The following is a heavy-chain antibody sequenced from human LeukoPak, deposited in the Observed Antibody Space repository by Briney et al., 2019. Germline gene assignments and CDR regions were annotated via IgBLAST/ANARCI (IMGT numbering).Heavy chain of an antibody. V-gene: IGHV3-23*01. D-gene: IGHD6-25*01. CDR3: AKGSSNGRPYYFDF. Sequence: PGGSLRLSCAASGFTFSTYWMSWVRQAPGKGLEWVSASNGYDTYYADSVKGRFTISKDNSKNSLYLQMNSLRAEDLAIYYCAKGSSNGRPYYFDFWGPGSLVTVSS. CDR2: SNGYDT. CDR1: GFTFSTYW. J-gene: IGHJ4*02.